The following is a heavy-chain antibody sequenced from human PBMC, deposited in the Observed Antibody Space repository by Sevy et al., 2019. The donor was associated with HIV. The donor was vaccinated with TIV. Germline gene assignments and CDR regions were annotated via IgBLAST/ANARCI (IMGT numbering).Heavy chain of an antibody. CDR3: AREGCTKPHDY. CDR2: LSFGWGEI. D-gene: IGHD2-8*01. V-gene: IGHV3-23*01. Sequence: GGSLRLSCAASGFTFSKYFMSWVRQPPGKGLEWVSTLSFGWGEINYADSVKGRFTISRDNSKSSVYLQMNNLRPEDTAVYYCAREGCTKPHDYWGQGTLVTVSS. CDR1: GFTFSKYF. J-gene: IGHJ4*02.